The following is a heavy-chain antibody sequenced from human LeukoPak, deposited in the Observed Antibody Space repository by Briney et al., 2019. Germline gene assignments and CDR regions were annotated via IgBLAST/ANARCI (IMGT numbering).Heavy chain of an antibody. D-gene: IGHD5-18*01. CDR1: GYTFTSYY. V-gene: IGHV1-46*01. CDR2: INPSGGST. J-gene: IGHJ4*02. Sequence: ASVKVSCQASGYTFTSYYMHWVRQAPGQGLEWMGIINPSGGSTSYAQKFQGRVTMTRDTSTSTVYMELSSLRSEDTAVYYCARDGGDTPFDYWGQGTLVTVSS. CDR3: ARDGGDTPFDY.